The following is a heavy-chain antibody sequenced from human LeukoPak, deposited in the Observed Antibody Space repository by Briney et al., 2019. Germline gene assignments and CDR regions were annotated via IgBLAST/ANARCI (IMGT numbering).Heavy chain of an antibody. D-gene: IGHD2-2*01. V-gene: IGHV4-59*01. CDR1: GGSISSYY. Sequence: SETLSLTCTVSGGSISSYYWSWIRQPPGKGLEWIGYIYYSGSTNYNPSLKSRVTISVDTSKNQFSLKLSSVTAADTAVYYCARSPPAAMGYYYYYGMDVWGQGTTVTVSS. CDR2: IYYSGST. CDR3: ARSPPAAMGYYYYYGMDV. J-gene: IGHJ6*02.